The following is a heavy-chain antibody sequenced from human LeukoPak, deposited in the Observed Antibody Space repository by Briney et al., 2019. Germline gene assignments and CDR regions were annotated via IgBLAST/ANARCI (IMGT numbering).Heavy chain of an antibody. V-gene: IGHV3-21*04. CDR3: AERSSTSSGYFDL. CDR1: GFTFSSYS. CDR2: ISSSSSYI. J-gene: IGHJ4*02. D-gene: IGHD3-22*01. Sequence: GGSLRLSCAASGFTFSSYSMNWVRQAPGKGLEWVSSISSSSSYIYYADSVKGRFTISRDNAKNSLYLQMNSLRAEDTAVYYCAERSSTSSGYFDLWGRGTLVTVSS.